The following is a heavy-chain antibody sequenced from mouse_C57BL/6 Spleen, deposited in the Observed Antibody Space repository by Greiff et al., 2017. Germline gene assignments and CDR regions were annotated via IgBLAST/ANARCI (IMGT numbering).Heavy chain of an antibody. CDR3: AKHSTTGFAY. CDR2: IWGGGST. J-gene: IGHJ3*01. D-gene: IGHD1-1*01. V-gene: IGHV2-9*01. Sequence: QVHVKQSGPDLVAPSQSLSITCTVSGFSFTSYGVDWVRQPTGKGLEWLGVIWGGGSTNYNSALMSRLVISKDNSKCQVFLKMNSLQTDDTALYYCAKHSTTGFAYWGQGTLVTVSA. CDR1: GFSFTSYG.